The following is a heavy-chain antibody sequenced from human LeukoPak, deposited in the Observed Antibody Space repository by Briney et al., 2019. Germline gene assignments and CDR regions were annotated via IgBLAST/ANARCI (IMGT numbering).Heavy chain of an antibody. J-gene: IGHJ5*02. CDR2: INPNNDGT. D-gene: IGHD1-26*01. CDR1: GYTLTDYY. Sequence: ASVKVSCKASGYTLTDYYIHWVRQAPGHGLEWMGWINPNNDGTNYAQKFQGRVTMTRDTSINTAYMELIGLNSDDTAVYYCARDAGATGRWFDPWGQGTLVTVSS. V-gene: IGHV1-2*02. CDR3: ARDAGATGRWFDP.